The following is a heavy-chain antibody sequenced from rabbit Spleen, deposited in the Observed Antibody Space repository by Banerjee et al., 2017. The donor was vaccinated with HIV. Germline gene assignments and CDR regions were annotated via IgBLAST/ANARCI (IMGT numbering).Heavy chain of an antibody. J-gene: IGHJ3*01. CDR3: ARFYAGYGDFGYAAM. D-gene: IGHD7-1*01. Sequence: QEQLVESGGGLVQPEGSLTLTCKASGFDFSSDAMCWVRQAPGKGPEWIACIDVDKSGSTFYASWAKGRFTISKTSSTTVTLQMTSLTVADTATYFCARFYAGYGDFGYAAMWGQGTLVTVS. V-gene: IGHV1S45*01. CDR1: GFDFSSDA. CDR2: IDVDKSGST.